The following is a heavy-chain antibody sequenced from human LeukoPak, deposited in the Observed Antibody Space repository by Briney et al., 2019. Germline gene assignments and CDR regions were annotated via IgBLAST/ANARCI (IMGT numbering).Heavy chain of an antibody. CDR2: ISGSGGTT. D-gene: IGHD3-10*01. CDR1: GFTFSSYA. Sequence: GGSLRLSCAASGFTFSSYAMSWVRQAPGKGLEWVSSISGSGGTTHYADSVKGRFTISRDNSKNTLYLQMDSLRAEDTAIYYCTKDFRGSGYFFDYWGQGTPVTVSS. V-gene: IGHV3-23*01. CDR3: TKDFRGSGYFFDY. J-gene: IGHJ4*02.